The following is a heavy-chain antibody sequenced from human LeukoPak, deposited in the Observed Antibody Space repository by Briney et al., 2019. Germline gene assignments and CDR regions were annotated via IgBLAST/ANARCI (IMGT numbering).Heavy chain of an antibody. CDR3: AKDLAARSHYYGSGSPFDY. V-gene: IGHV3-7*01. CDR1: GFTFSSYW. CDR2: IKQDGSEK. D-gene: IGHD3-10*01. J-gene: IGHJ4*02. Sequence: GGSLRLSCAASGFTFSSYWMSWVRQAPGKGLEWVANIKQDGSEKYYVDSVKGRFTISRDNSKNTLYLQMNSLRAEDTAVYYCAKDLAARSHYYGSGSPFDYWGQGTLVTVSS.